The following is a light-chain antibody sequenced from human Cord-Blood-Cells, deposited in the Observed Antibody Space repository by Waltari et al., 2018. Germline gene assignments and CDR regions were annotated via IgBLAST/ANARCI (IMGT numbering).Light chain of an antibody. V-gene: IGLV2-23*01. Sequence: QSALTQPASVSGPPGQSITISCTGTSSDVGSYNLVSWYQQHPGKAPKLMIYEGSKRPSGVSNRFSGSKSGNTAPLTISGLQAEDEADYYCCSYAGSSTWVFGGGTKLTVL. CDR1: SSDVGSYNL. CDR2: EGS. CDR3: CSYAGSSTWV. J-gene: IGLJ3*02.